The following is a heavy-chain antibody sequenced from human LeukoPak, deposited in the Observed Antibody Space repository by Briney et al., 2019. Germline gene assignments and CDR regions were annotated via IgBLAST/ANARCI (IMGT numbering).Heavy chain of an antibody. CDR3: ARDSTFDS. J-gene: IGHJ4*02. V-gene: IGHV1-2*02. Sequence: GASVTVSCKASVCTFTGYYMHWLGQAPGQGREWMGWINPNSGGTTYAQTFQGKVTMTRDTSSSTAYMELSRLRSVDTAVYYCARDSTFDSWGQGTLVTVSS. CDR1: VCTFTGYY. CDR2: INPNSGGT.